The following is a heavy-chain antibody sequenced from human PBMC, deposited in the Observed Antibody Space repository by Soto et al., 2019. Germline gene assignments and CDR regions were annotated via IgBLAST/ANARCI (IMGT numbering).Heavy chain of an antibody. Sequence: EVQLLESGGGLVQPGGSLRLSCAASGFTFSSYAMSWVRQAPGKGLEWVSAISGSGGSTYYADSVKGRFTISRDNSKNTLYLQMNSLRAEDTAVYYCAKDRSGGVYSSFQGVFDYWGQGTLVTVSS. J-gene: IGHJ4*02. CDR1: GFTFSSYA. V-gene: IGHV3-23*01. CDR2: ISGSGGST. CDR3: AKDRSGGVYSSFQGVFDY. D-gene: IGHD6-6*01.